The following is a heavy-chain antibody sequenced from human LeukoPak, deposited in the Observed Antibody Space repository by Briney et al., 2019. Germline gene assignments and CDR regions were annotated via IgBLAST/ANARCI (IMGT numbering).Heavy chain of an antibody. D-gene: IGHD6-19*01. Sequence: SETLSLTCAVYGGSFSGYYWSWIRQPPGKGLEWIGEINHSGSTNYNPSLKSRVTISVDTSKNQFSLKLSSVTAAGTAVYYCARGVAAVKNWGQGTLVTVSS. CDR2: INHSGST. CDR1: GGSFSGYY. CDR3: ARGVAAVKN. V-gene: IGHV4-34*01. J-gene: IGHJ4*02.